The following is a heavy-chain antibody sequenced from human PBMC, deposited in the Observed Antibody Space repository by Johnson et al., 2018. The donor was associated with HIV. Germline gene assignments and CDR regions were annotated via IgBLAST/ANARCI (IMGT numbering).Heavy chain of an antibody. V-gene: IGHV3-66*01. J-gene: IGHJ3*02. CDR1: GFTVSSNY. CDR3: ARDGPWLQSQRDAFDI. D-gene: IGHD5-24*01. Sequence: VQLVESGGGSVKSGGSLRVSCAASGFTVSSNYMSWVRQAPGKGLEWVSVIYSGGSTYYADSVKGRFTISRDNSKNTLDLQMNSLRAEDTAVYYCARDGPWLQSQRDAFDIWGQGTMVTVSS. CDR2: IYSGGST.